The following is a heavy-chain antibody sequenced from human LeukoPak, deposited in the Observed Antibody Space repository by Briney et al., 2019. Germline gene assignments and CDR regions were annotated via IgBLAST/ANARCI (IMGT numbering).Heavy chain of an antibody. CDR3: ARGTAGIGYCSSTSCYGGPSWFDP. CDR2: IYYSGST. D-gene: IGHD2-2*01. J-gene: IGHJ5*02. Sequence: SETPSLTCTVSGGSISSSSYYWGWIRQPPGKGLEWIGSIYYSGSTYYNPSLKSRVTISVDTSKNQFSLKLSSVTAADTAVYYCARGTAGIGYCSSTSCYGGPSWFDPWGQGTLVTVSS. CDR1: GGSISSSSYY. V-gene: IGHV4-39*07.